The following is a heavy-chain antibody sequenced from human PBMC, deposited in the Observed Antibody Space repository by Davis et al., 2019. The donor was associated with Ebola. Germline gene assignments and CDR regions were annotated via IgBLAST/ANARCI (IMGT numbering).Heavy chain of an antibody. D-gene: IGHD2-2*02. Sequence: GESLKISCAASGFAFRSYGMHWVRQAPGKGLEWVALIWYDGGNKDYADSVKGRFTISRDNSKNTVYLQMNSLRAQDTATYYCARDSCSGTSCYTYYFDFWGQGTLVTVSS. CDR3: ARDSCSGTSCYTYYFDF. V-gene: IGHV3-33*01. CDR1: GFAFRSYG. J-gene: IGHJ4*02. CDR2: IWYDGGNK.